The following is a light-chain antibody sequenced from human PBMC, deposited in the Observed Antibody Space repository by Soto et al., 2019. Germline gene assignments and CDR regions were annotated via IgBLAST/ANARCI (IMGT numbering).Light chain of an antibody. Sequence: DIVLTQSPGTLSLPPGERATLTCRASQSVIANFLPWYQQKPRQAPRLPIYGASTRTTGIPDRFSASGSGTDFTPSISRLEPDYFAVYYCQQYGSSPWTFGHGTKVEIK. CDR1: QSVIANF. CDR2: GAS. CDR3: QQYGSSPWT. V-gene: IGKV3-20*01. J-gene: IGKJ1*01.